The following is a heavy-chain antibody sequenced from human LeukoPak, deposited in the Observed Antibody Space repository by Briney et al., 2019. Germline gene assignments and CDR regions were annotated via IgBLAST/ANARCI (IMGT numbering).Heavy chain of an antibody. CDR1: GFTFDDYG. CDR2: INWNGGST. V-gene: IGHV3-20*04. Sequence: GGSLRLSCAASGFTFDDYGMSWVRQAPGKGLEWVSGINWNGGSTGYADSVKGRFTISRDNAKNSLYLQMNSLRAEDTALYYCETNQYHRGGANDAFDIWGQGTMVTVSS. J-gene: IGHJ3*02. D-gene: IGHD1-26*01. CDR3: ETNQYHRGGANDAFDI.